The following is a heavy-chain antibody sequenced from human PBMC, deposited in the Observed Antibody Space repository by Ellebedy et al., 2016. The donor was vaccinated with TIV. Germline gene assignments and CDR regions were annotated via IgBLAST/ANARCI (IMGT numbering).Heavy chain of an antibody. CDR2: IYDSGST. Sequence: GSLRLSCTVSGGSISISTYYWGWIRQPPGKGLEWIGTIYDSGSTYSNPSLKSRVTISIDTSKNQFSLKLTSVTAADTAVYNCARHTGNHYSPGFDYWGQGTLVTVSS. CDR1: GGSISISTYY. V-gene: IGHV4-39*01. D-gene: IGHD1-14*01. J-gene: IGHJ4*02. CDR3: ARHTGNHYSPGFDY.